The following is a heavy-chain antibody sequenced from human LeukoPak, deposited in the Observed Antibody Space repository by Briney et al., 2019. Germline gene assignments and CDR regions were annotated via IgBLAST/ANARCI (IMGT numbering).Heavy chain of an antibody. CDR1: GVSISDYY. D-gene: IGHD6-13*01. Sequence: SSETLSLTCTVSGVSISDYYWNWIRQPAGKGLEWIGRIYTSGSTNHNPSLQSRVAMSLDRSENQFSLKLNSVTAADTAVYYCARDGWDRSSQTFDYWGQGTLVTVSS. V-gene: IGHV4-4*07. CDR2: IYTSGST. CDR3: ARDGWDRSSQTFDY. J-gene: IGHJ4*02.